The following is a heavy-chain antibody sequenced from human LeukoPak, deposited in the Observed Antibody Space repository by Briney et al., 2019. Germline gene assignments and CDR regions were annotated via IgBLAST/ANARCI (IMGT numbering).Heavy chain of an antibody. V-gene: IGHV3-33*01. D-gene: IGHD3-16*01. J-gene: IGHJ3*02. Sequence: SGGSLRLSCAASGFTFSSYGMHWVRQAPGKGLEWVAVIWYDGSNKYYADSVKGRFTISRDNSKNTLYLQMNSLRAEDTAVYYCARSGELWAFDIWGRGTMVTVSS. CDR2: IWYDGSNK. CDR3: ARSGELWAFDI. CDR1: GFTFSSYG.